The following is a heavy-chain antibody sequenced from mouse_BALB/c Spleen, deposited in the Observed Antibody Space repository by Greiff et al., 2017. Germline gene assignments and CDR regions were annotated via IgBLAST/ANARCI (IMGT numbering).Heavy chain of an antibody. Sequence: QVQLQQPGAELVKPGASVKLSCKASGYTFTSYWMHWVKQRPGQGLEWIGEINPNNGGTIYNQKFKGKATLTVDKSSSTAYMELRSLTSEDTAVYYCARNDYDAMDYWGQGTSVTVSS. CDR2: INPNNGGT. J-gene: IGHJ4*01. V-gene: IGHV1-53*01. CDR3: ARNDYDAMDY. CDR1: GYTFTSYW.